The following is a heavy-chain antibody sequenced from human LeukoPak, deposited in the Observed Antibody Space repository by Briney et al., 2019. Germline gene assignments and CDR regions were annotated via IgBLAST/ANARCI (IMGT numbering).Heavy chain of an antibody. CDR1: GFSIGDYA. CDR3: TRAYCGGDCYFQH. J-gene: IGHJ1*01. CDR2: IRSKAYGGTT. Sequence: PGGSLRLSCTASGFSIGDYAMSWVRQAQGKGLEWVVFIRSKAYGGTTEYAASVKGRFTISRDDSKSIAYLQMNSLKTEDTAVYYCTRAYCGGDCYFQHWGQGTLVTVSS. V-gene: IGHV3-49*04. D-gene: IGHD2-21*02.